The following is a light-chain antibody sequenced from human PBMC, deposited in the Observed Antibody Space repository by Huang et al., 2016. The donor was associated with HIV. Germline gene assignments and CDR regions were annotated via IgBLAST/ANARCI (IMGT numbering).Light chain of an antibody. CDR1: QNINTY. Sequence: DIQMTQSPSSLSAFVGDTVSITCRASQNINTYLNWYQQKSGKAPKLLIYGAYSLHSGVPAKFRSIETGTDYTLTISSLQREDFATYYCQQSYGTPRTFGQGTKVEIK. J-gene: IGKJ1*01. CDR2: GAY. CDR3: QQSYGTPRT. V-gene: IGKV1-39*01.